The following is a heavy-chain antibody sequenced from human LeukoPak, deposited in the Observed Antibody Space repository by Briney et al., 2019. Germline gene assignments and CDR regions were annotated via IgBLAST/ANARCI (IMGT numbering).Heavy chain of an antibody. CDR2: ISSSSSTI. CDR3: ASIVVAGGLGAFDI. V-gene: IGHV3-48*02. J-gene: IGHJ3*02. Sequence: PGGSLRLSCAASGFTFSSYSMNWVRQAPGKELEWVSYISSSSSTIYYADSVKGRFTISRDNAKNSLYLQMNSLRDEDTAVYYCASIVVAGGLGAFDIWGQGTMVTVSS. D-gene: IGHD3-22*01. CDR1: GFTFSSYS.